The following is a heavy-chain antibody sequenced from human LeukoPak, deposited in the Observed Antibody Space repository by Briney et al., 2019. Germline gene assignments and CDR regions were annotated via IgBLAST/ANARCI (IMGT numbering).Heavy chain of an antibody. CDR3: ARDVYGDYGCVWFDL. Sequence: PSVKVSCKTSGGTFNNSAISWVRQAPGQGLEWLGGIIPLFGTAGYAQKFQGRVTITKDESTRTVYLELTSLTSDDRAVYYCARDVYGDYGCVWFDLWGQGTLVSVSS. CDR2: IIPLFGTA. V-gene: IGHV1-69*05. J-gene: IGHJ5*02. CDR1: GGTFNNSA. D-gene: IGHD4-17*01.